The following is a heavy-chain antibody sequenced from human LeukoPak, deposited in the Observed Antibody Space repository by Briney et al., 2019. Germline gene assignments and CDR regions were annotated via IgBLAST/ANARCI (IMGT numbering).Heavy chain of an antibody. CDR2: IYGGGAT. D-gene: IGHD3-10*02. Sequence: PGGSLRLSCAASGFAFSSYEMNWVRQAPGKGLEWVSVIYGGGATYYADSVKGRFTISRDNSKNTLHLQMNSLRAEDTAVYFCARLFPPSPHYFDYWGQGSLVTVSS. J-gene: IGHJ4*02. CDR3: ARLFPPSPHYFDY. V-gene: IGHV3-53*01. CDR1: GFAFSSYE.